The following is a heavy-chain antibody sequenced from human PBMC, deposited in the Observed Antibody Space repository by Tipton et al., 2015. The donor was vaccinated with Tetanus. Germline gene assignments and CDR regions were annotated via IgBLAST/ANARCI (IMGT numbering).Heavy chain of an antibody. V-gene: IGHV4-30-2*01. J-gene: IGHJ4*02. CDR3: VRGRGLGAYSFGFEY. Sequence: TLSLTCNVSGGSANSGGYSWSWIRQHPGKGLEWIGYIYQTDSTYYNPSVRSRLTLSLRRSKNQVSLKLSSVTAADTAVYYCVRGRGLGAYSFGFEYWGQGALVTVSS. D-gene: IGHD5-12*01. CDR1: GGSANSGGYS. CDR2: IYQTDST.